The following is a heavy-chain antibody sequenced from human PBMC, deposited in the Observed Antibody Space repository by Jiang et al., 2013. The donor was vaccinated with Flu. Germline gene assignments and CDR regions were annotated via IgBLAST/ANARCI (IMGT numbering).Heavy chain of an antibody. J-gene: IGHJ6*02. CDR3: ARDSEWELHMGYYYYYGMDV. D-gene: IGHD1-26*01. CDR2: ISSSSSYI. Sequence: EWVSSISSSSSYIYYADSVKGRFTISRDNAKNSLYLQMNSLRAEDTAVYYCARDSEWELHMGYYYYYGMDVWGQGTTVTVSS. V-gene: IGHV3-21*01.